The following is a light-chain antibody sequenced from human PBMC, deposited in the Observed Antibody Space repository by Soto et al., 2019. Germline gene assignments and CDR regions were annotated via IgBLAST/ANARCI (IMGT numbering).Light chain of an antibody. CDR1: SSDVGSYNL. J-gene: IGLJ3*02. CDR3: CSYAVTSTFV. V-gene: IGLV2-23*01. CDR2: EGS. Sequence: QSVLTQPASVSGSPGQSITISCTGSSSDVGSYNLVSWYQQHPGKAPKLVLYEGSKRPSGVSDRFSGSKSGNTASLTISGLQAVDEADYYCCSYAVTSTFVFGGGTKVTVL.